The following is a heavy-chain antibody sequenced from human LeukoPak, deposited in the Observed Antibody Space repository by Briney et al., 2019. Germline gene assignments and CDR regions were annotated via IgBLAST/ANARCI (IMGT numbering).Heavy chain of an antibody. CDR2: IYYSGST. V-gene: IGHV4-31*03. CDR3: ARDQGNYYDSSGTYYTDV. D-gene: IGHD3-22*01. J-gene: IGHJ6*03. CDR1: GGSISSGGYY. Sequence: PSETLSLTCTVSGGSISSGGYYWSWIRQHPGKGLEWIGYIYYSGSTYYNPSLKSRVTISVDTSKNQFSLKLSSVTAADTAVYYCARDQGNYYDSSGTYYTDVWGKGTTVTVSS.